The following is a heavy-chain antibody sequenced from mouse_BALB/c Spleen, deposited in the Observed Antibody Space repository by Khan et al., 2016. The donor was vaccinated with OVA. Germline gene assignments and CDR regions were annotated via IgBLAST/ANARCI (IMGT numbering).Heavy chain of an antibody. J-gene: IGHJ3*01. CDR1: GYIFTSYL. CDR3: TRGGYSSFAY. V-gene: IGHV1-5*01. CDR2: IYPGNSDT. D-gene: IGHD1-3*01. Sequence: VQLQQSGAVLARPGASVKMSCKASGYIFTSYLIHWVKQRPGQGLEWIGDIYPGNSDTTYNQKFKEKATLTAGTSATTAYMELSSLTNEDSAVYYCTRGGYSSFAYWGQGTLVTVSA.